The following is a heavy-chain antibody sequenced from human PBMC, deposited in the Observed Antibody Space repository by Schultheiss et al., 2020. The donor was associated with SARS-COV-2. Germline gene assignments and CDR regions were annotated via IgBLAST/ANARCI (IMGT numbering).Heavy chain of an antibody. CDR2: ISSSSSYI. D-gene: IGHD3-10*01. J-gene: IGHJ4*02. Sequence: GGSLRLSCAASGFTFSSYSMNWVRQAPGKGLEWVSSISSSSSYIYYADSVKGRFTISRDNAKNSLYLQMNSLRAEDTAVYYCARGTATTLWFGELLAEAYDYWGQGTLVTVSS. CDR1: GFTFSSYS. CDR3: ARGTATTLWFGELLAEAYDY. V-gene: IGHV3-21*04.